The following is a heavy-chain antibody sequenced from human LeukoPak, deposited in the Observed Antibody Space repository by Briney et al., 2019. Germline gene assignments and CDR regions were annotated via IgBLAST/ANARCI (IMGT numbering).Heavy chain of an antibody. V-gene: IGHV1-18*01. CDR3: ARSGRGTYYYFDL. CDR1: SYTFTRYG. D-gene: IGHD1-26*01. J-gene: IGHJ4*02. Sequence: AASVKVSCKASSYTFTRYGISWVRQAPGQGLEWMGWISGPNGNTNYAQKFQGRVSMTADTSTSTAYMELRSLRSDDTAVYYCARSGRGTYYYFDLWGQGTLVTVSS. CDR2: ISGPNGNT.